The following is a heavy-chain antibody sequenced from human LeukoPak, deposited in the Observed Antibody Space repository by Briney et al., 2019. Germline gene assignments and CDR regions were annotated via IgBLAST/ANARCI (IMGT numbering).Heavy chain of an antibody. V-gene: IGHV3-74*03. CDR3: ASGFSSDYGGNTY. CDR2: INKDESTT. Sequence: GGSLRLSCAASGFTFTNYWMHWVRQAPGKGLVWVSRINKDESTTEYADSVKGRFTISRDNAENTLYLQMNSLRAEDTAVYYCASGFSSDYGGNTYWGQGTLVTVSS. D-gene: IGHD4-23*01. J-gene: IGHJ4*02. CDR1: GFTFTNYW.